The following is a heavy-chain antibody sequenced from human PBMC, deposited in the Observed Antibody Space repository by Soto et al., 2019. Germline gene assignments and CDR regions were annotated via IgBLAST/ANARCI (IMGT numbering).Heavy chain of an antibody. J-gene: IGHJ4*02. CDR1: GFTFSNSW. D-gene: IGHD2-21*02. CDR2: IKSKTDGGTT. Sequence: AGSLRLSCAASGFTFSNSWMSWVRQAPGTGLEWVCRIKSKTDGGTTDYASPVKGRFTISRNDSKNTLYLQMNSLKTEDTAVYYYNTDTGQGGNSEDPNEALHDYWGQGTLVTVSS. V-gene: IGHV3-15*01. CDR3: NTDTGQGGNSEDPNEALHDY.